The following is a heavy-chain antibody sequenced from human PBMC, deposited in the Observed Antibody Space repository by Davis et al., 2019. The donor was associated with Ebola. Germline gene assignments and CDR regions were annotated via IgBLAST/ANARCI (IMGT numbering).Heavy chain of an antibody. D-gene: IGHD2-8*01. CDR3: AEGGTNNFLGAN. Sequence: PGGSLRLSCAASGFTFSNYAMSWFRQAPGGGLEWVSGISASGADIKYADSVRGRFSISRADSKNTLYLQMDSLRAEDTAVFYCAEGGTNNFLGANWGQGTLVTVSS. CDR2: ISASGADI. J-gene: IGHJ4*02. CDR1: GFTFSNYA. V-gene: IGHV3-23*01.